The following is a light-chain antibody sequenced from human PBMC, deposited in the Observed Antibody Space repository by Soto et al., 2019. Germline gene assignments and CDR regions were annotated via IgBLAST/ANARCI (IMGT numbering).Light chain of an antibody. CDR1: QSVSSY. J-gene: IGKJ5*01. V-gene: IGKV3-11*01. CDR2: DAS. CDR3: QQRSNWPTT. Sequence: EIVLTQSPATLSLSPGERATLSCRASQSVSSYLAWYQQKPGQAPRLLTNDASNRATGIPARFSGSGSGTDFTLTISSLEPEDFAVYYCQQRSNWPTTFGQGTRLEIK.